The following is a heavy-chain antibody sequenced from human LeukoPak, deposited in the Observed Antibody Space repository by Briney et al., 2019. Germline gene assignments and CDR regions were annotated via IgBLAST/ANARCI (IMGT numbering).Heavy chain of an antibody. CDR2: INHSGST. CDR3: ARRGLGGLVPALKSKRKAFDI. D-gene: IGHD2-2*01. V-gene: IGHV4-34*01. J-gene: IGHJ3*02. CDR1: GGSFSGYY. Sequence: PSETLSLTCADYGGSFSGYYWSWIRQPPGRGLEWIGEINHSGSTNYNPSLKSRVTISVDASKNQFSLKLTSVTAADTAVYYCARRGLGGLVPALKSKRKAFDIWGQGTMVTVSS.